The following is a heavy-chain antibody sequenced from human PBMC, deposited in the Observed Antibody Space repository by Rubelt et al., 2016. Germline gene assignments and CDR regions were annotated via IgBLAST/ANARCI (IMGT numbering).Heavy chain of an antibody. Sequence: FAMHWVRQAPGKGLEWVSVISHDGSIKYYADSVKGRFTISRDNSKNTLYLQMNSLRAEDTALYYCAKGPRGLWYFDLWGRGTLVTVSS. CDR2: ISHDGSIK. CDR3: AKGPRGLWYFDL. J-gene: IGHJ2*01. CDR1: FA. V-gene: IGHV3-30*04.